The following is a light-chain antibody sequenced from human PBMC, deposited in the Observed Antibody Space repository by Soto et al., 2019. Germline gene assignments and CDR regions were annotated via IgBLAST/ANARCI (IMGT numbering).Light chain of an antibody. CDR2: GAS. CDR3: QEGYSTSRT. J-gene: IGKJ1*01. CDR1: QSISNY. Sequence: DIQMTQSPSSLSASVGDRVTITCRASQSISNYLNWYQQKPGKGPRLLIYGASTLQIGVPPRFSGSGSGTDFTLTITSLLPEDFASYSCQEGYSTSRTFGHGTTVEIK. V-gene: IGKV1-39*01.